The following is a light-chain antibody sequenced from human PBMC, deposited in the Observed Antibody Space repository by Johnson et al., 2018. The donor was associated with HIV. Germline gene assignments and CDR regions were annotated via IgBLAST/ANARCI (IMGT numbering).Light chain of an antibody. J-gene: IGLJ1*01. Sequence: QSVLTQPPSVSAAPGQKVTISCSGSNSNIGNNYVSWYQQLPGTAPKLLIYENNQRSSGIPDRFSGSKSATSATLGITGLQTGDDADYYCGTWDSSLSVYVFGSGTKVTVL. CDR1: NSNIGNNY. CDR2: ENN. CDR3: GTWDSSLSVYV. V-gene: IGLV1-51*02.